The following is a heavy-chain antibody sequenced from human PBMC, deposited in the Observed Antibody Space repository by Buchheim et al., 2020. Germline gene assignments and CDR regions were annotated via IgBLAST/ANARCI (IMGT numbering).Heavy chain of an antibody. Sequence: VQLVESGGGFVQPGGSLRLSCEASGFTFSNYWMHWVRQTPGKGLLWVARISGDGTRTTYADSVKARFTISRDNARNTLYLQMNTLGGDDTALFYCVRDPTGSTIDFWGQGT. CDR3: VRDPTGSTIDF. V-gene: IGHV3-74*03. D-gene: IGHD5-24*01. J-gene: IGHJ4*02. CDR1: GFTFSNYW. CDR2: ISGDGTRT.